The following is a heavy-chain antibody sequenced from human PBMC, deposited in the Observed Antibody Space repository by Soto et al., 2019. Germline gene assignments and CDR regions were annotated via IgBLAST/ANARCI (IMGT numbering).Heavy chain of an antibody. J-gene: IGHJ6*02. CDR1: GGTFSTHA. V-gene: IGHV1-69*13. CDR2: IIPISGTT. Sequence: SVKVSCKASGGTFSTHAIIWVRQAPGHGLEWMGGIIPISGTTYYTQKFQGRVTITADEPTSTAFMELSSLKSEDTAVFYCARGYCSGGNCYSGMDVWGQGTMATVSS. CDR3: ARGYCSGGNCYSGMDV. D-gene: IGHD2-15*01.